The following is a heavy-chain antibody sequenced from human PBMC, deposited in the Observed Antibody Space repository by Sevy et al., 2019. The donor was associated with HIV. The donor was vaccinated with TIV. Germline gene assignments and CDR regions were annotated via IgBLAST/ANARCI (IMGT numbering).Heavy chain of an antibody. Sequence: GGSLRLSCSASGFTFRSFSMHWVRQAPGKGLEWVAAIWYDGRTKQYAHSVKGRFTISGDNSKNMLSLKMNSLRAEDTGLYFCARDSARVIVPTAGFDSWGQGTVVTVSS. V-gene: IGHV3-33*01. J-gene: IGHJ5*01. CDR2: IWYDGRTK. CDR3: ARDSARVIVPTAGFDS. CDR1: GFTFRSFS. D-gene: IGHD1-26*01.